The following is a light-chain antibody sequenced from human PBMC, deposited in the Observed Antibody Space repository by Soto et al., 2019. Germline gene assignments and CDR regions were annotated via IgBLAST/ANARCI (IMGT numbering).Light chain of an antibody. CDR2: GAS. J-gene: IGKJ4*01. V-gene: IGKV3-15*01. CDR3: QQYDNWPPLT. CDR1: ESVRSN. Sequence: VVMTHSPATLSLSPWERATLSCRASESVRSNIAWYQQKPGQAPRLLIYGASTRATGVPVRFSGSGSGTDFTLTISSLQSEDFAVYYCQQYDNWPPLTFGGGTKVDIK.